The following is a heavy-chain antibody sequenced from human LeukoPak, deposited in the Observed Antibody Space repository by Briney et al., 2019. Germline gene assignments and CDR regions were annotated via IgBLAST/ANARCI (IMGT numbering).Heavy chain of an antibody. CDR1: GGSISSSSYY. CDR3: ARHGHYYYMDV. V-gene: IGHV4-39*01. Sequence: PSETLSLTCTVSGGSISSSSYYGGWIRQPPGKGLEWIGRIYYSGSTYYNPSLTSQVTISLGTSQNQFSLKLTSVTAAATAVYYCARHGHYYYMDVWGKGTTVTVSS. J-gene: IGHJ6*03. CDR2: IYYSGST.